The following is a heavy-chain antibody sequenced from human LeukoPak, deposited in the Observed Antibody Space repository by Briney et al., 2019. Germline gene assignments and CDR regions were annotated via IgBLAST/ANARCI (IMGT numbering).Heavy chain of an antibody. Sequence: ASVKVSCKASGYTFTSSDINWVRQATGQGLEWMGWMNPNSGNTGYAQKFQGRVTMTRNTSINTVYMELSSLRSDDTAVYYCASVLYYYDISGYYTYSFDYWGQGTLVTVSS. CDR3: ASVLYYYDISGYYTYSFDY. D-gene: IGHD3-22*01. V-gene: IGHV1-8*01. CDR2: MNPNSGNT. CDR1: GYTFTSSD. J-gene: IGHJ4*02.